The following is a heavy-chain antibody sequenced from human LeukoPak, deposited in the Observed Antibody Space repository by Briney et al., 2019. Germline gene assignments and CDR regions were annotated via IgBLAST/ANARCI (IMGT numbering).Heavy chain of an antibody. Sequence: GGSLGLSCAASGFTFSSYGMHWVRQAPGKGLEWVAVISYDGSNKYYADSVKGRFTISRDNSKNTLYLQMNSLRAEDTAVYYCANRGYSYGDEFDYWGQGTLVTVSS. CDR1: GFTFSSYG. CDR2: ISYDGSNK. J-gene: IGHJ4*02. D-gene: IGHD5-18*01. CDR3: ANRGYSYGDEFDY. V-gene: IGHV3-30*18.